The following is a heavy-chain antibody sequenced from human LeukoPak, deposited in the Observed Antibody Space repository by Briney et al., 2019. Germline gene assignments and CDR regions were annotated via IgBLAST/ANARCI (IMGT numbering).Heavy chain of an antibody. J-gene: IGHJ5*02. CDR2: IYSGGST. Sequence: PGGSLRLSCAASGFTVSSNYMSWVRQAPGKGLEWVSVIYSGGSTYYADSVKGRLTISRDNSKNTLYLQMNSLRAEDTAVYYCARGGRYFDWLLSGSGWFDPWGQGTLVTVSS. V-gene: IGHV3-53*01. D-gene: IGHD3-9*01. CDR3: ARGGRYFDWLLSGSGWFDP. CDR1: GFTVSSNY.